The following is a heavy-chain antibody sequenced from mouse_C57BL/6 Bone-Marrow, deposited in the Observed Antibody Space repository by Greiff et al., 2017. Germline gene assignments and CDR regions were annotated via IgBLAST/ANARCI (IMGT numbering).Heavy chain of an antibody. V-gene: IGHV14-3*01. Sequence: VQLQQSVAELVRPGASVKLSCTASGFNIKNTYMHWVKQRPEQGLEWIGRIDPANGNTKYAPKFQGKDTITADTSSNTAYLQLSSLTSEDTAIYYCASPYYYGSSPFAYWGQGTLVTVSA. CDR2: IDPANGNT. D-gene: IGHD1-1*01. CDR3: ASPYYYGSSPFAY. J-gene: IGHJ3*01. CDR1: GFNIKNTY.